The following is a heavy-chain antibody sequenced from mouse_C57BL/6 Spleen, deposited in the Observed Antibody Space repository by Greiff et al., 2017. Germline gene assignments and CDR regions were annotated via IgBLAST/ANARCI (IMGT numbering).Heavy chain of an antibody. J-gene: IGHJ4*01. CDR2: IYPGSGST. CDR1: GYTFTSYW. Sequence: QVQLQQPGAELVKPGASVKMSCKASGYTFTSYWITWVKQRPGQGLEWIGDIYPGSGSTNYNEKFKSKATLTIDASSSTAYMQLSSLTSEDAAVYYCARRGLNWASYAMEYWGQGTSVTVAS. D-gene: IGHD4-1*02. V-gene: IGHV1-55*01. CDR3: ARRGLNWASYAMEY.